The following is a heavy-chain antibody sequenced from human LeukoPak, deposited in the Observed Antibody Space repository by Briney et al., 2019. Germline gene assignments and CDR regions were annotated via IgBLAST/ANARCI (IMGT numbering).Heavy chain of an antibody. D-gene: IGHD1-26*01. CDR3: SRESGAFSPFDY. Sequence: SGTLSVTCGVSGGSISGTNWYSWVRQPPGQGLEWIGEISLSGLTNYNPSLKSRVTMSLDKSKNLLSLTLTSVTAADTAVYYCSRESGAFSPFDYWGQGTLVTVTS. J-gene: IGHJ4*02. V-gene: IGHV4-4*02. CDR1: GGSISGTNW. CDR2: ISLSGLT.